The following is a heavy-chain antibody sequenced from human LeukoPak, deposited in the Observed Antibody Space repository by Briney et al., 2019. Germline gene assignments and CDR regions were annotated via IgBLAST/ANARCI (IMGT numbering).Heavy chain of an antibody. V-gene: IGHV3-72*01. CDR1: GFTFSDHY. CDR3: AKLTTS. J-gene: IGHJ4*02. Sequence: GGSLRLSCAASGFTFSDHYMDWVRQAPGKGLEWVGRSRDKVNRYTTEYAASVKDRFSISRDESKDLLYLQMNSLKVEDAAVYYCAKLTTSWGQGTLVTVSS. CDR2: SRDKVNRYTT. D-gene: IGHD4-11*01.